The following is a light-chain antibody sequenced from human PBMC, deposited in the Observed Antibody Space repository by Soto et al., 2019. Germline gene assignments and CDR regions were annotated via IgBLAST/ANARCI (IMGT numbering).Light chain of an antibody. V-gene: IGLV2-14*01. CDR1: SSDVGAYNY. CDR2: DVS. Sequence: QSVRTQPASVSGSPGQSITISCTGTSSDVGAYNYDSWYQQYPGEAPKVIIYDVSHRPAGVSNRFSGSKSGNTASLTISGLQTQDEADYYCSSYTSATTYVFGTWSKVTV. CDR3: SSYTSATTYV. J-gene: IGLJ1*01.